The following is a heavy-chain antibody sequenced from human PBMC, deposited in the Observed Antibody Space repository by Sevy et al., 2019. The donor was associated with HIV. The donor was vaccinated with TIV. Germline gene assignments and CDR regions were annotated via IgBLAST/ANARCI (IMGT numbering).Heavy chain of an antibody. Sequence: SETLSLTCTGSGGSISSYYWSWIRQPPGKGLEGIGYIYYSGYTDYNPSLKSRVSISIDASQTKFSLKLSSVTAADTAVYFCARDNRPFYYGSGSYRYDYGMDVWGQGTTVTVSS. V-gene: IGHV4-59*01. CDR2: IYYSGYT. J-gene: IGHJ6*02. D-gene: IGHD3-10*01. CDR3: ARDNRPFYYGSGSYRYDYGMDV. CDR1: GGSISSYY.